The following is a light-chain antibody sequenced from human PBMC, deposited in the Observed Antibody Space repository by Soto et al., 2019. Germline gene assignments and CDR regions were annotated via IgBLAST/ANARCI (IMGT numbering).Light chain of an antibody. J-gene: IGLJ2*01. CDR1: SSEAGGYNS. Sequence: QSALTQPASVSGSPGQSITISCTGTSSEAGGYNSVSWYQQHPGKAPKLMIYAVSNRPSGVSNRFSGSKSGNTASLTISGLQAEDEADYYCSTYTDSSTVFGGGTKVTVL. V-gene: IGLV2-14*01. CDR2: AVS. CDR3: STYTDSSTV.